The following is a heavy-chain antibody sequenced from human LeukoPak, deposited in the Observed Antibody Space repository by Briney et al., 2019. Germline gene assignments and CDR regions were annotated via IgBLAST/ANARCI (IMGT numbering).Heavy chain of an antibody. J-gene: IGHJ4*02. V-gene: IGHV3-23*01. D-gene: IGHD3-10*01. CDR1: GITLSNYG. CDR3: AKRGVVIRIFLVGFHKEAYYFDS. Sequence: GGSLRLSCAVSGITLSNYGMSWVRQAPGKGLECVAGISGSGGGTTYADSVKGRFTISRDNSKNTLYLQMNSLRGEDTAVYFCAKRGVVIRIFLVGFHKEAYYFDSWGQGALVTVSS. CDR2: ISGSGGGT.